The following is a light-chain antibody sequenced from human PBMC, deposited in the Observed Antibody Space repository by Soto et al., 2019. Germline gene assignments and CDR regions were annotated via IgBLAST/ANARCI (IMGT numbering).Light chain of an antibody. V-gene: IGKV3-15*01. CDR2: SAS. Sequence: ETVMTQSPATLSVSPGERATVSCRASQSIGSNLAWYQQRPGQAPRLVIHSASTRATGIPDRFSGSGSGTDFTLTISGLQSEDFAVYYCQQYASPSLTFGGGTKVEIK. CDR1: QSIGSN. CDR3: QQYASPSLT. J-gene: IGKJ4*01.